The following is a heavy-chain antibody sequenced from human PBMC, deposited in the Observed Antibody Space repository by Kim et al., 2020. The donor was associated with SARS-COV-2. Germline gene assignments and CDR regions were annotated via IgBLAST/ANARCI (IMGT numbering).Heavy chain of an antibody. Sequence: ASVKVSCKASGYTFTGYYMHWVRQAPGQGLEWMGRINPNSGGTNYAQKFQGRVTMTRDTSISTAYMELSRLRSDDTAVYYCARGGDILTGGYYYYMDVWGKGTTVTVSS. D-gene: IGHD3-9*01. J-gene: IGHJ6*03. CDR2: INPNSGGT. CDR1: GYTFTGYY. V-gene: IGHV1-2*06. CDR3: ARGGDILTGGYYYYMDV.